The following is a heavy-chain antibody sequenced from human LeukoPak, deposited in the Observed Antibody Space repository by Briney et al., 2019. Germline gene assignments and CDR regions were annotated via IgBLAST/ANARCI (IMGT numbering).Heavy chain of an antibody. V-gene: IGHV3-7*03. D-gene: IGHD1-26*01. J-gene: IGHJ4*02. CDR1: GFTFSNYW. CDR2: IKQDGSGK. CDR3: ARDKIVGATNFDY. Sequence: GGSLRLSCAASGFTFSNYWMSWVRQAPGKGLEWVANIKQDGSGKYYVDSVKGRFTISRDNAKNSLYLQMNSLRVEDTAIYYCARDKIVGATNFDYWGQGTLVTVSS.